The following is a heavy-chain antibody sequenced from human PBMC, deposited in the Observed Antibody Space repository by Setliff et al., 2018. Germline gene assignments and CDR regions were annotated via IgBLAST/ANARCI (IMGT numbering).Heavy chain of an antibody. J-gene: IGHJ4*02. Sequence: GGSLRLSCAASGFTFDDYAMHWVRQVPGKGLEWVSGISWKTGTIGYADSVKGRFTISRDNYRNTISLQINDLRVEDTATYYCAKDRVNDGTWQFDSWGQGLLVTVSS. CDR2: ISWKTGTI. CDR3: AKDRVNDGTWQFDS. CDR1: GFTFDDYA. V-gene: IGHV3-9*01. D-gene: IGHD1-1*01.